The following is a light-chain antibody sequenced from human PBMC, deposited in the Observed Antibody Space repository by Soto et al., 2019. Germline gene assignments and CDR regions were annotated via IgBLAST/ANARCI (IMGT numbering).Light chain of an antibody. CDR3: ATLDDSLSAVL. J-gene: IGLJ2*01. Sequence: QSVLTQPPSVSAAPGQKVTISCSGSSSNIGNNYVSWYQQLPGTAPKLLIYDNNRRPSGIPDRFSDSKSGTSATLGITGLQTGDEADYVCATLDDSLSAVLFGGGTKLTVL. CDR1: SSNIGNNY. V-gene: IGLV1-51*01. CDR2: DNN.